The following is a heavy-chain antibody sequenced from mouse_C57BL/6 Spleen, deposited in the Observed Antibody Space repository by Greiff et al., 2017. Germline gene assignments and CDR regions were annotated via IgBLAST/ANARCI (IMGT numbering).Heavy chain of an antibody. CDR3: ARDGSSFSDFDY. J-gene: IGHJ2*01. D-gene: IGHD1-1*01. CDR1: GYTFTDYN. V-gene: IGHV1-22*01. CDR2: INPNNGGT. Sequence: EVQLQQSGPELVKPGASVKMSCKASGYTFTDYNMHWVKQSHGKSLEWIGYINPNNGGTSYNQKFKGKATLTVNKSSSTAYMELRSLTSEDSAVYYCARDGSSFSDFDYWGQGTTLTVAS.